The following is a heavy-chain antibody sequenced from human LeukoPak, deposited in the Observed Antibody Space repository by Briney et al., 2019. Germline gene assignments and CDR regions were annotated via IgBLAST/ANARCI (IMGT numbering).Heavy chain of an antibody. J-gene: IGHJ3*01. CDR1: GFTFSNYW. CDR3: ARDFEDRG. V-gene: IGHV3-74*03. Sequence: SLSLSCTASGFTFSNYWMHWVRQVPGKGLRWVSRIKTDGSSTTYAGYVEGRFTIATDKAKNTLYLDVNSHRVEHTGVYYCARDFEDRGWGQGTMVTV. CDR2: IKTDGSST. D-gene: IGHD3-9*01.